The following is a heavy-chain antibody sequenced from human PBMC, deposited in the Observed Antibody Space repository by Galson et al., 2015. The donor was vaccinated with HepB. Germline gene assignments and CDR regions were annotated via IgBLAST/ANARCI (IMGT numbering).Heavy chain of an antibody. Sequence: SVKVSCKASGGTFSSYTISWVRQAPGQGLEWMGRIIPILGIANYAQKFQGRVTITADKSTSTAYMELSSPRSEDTAVYYCAGDQREEYCSGGSCYSVLWGQGTLVTVSS. CDR2: IIPILGIA. CDR1: GGTFSSYT. CDR3: AGDQREEYCSGGSCYSVL. J-gene: IGHJ4*02. V-gene: IGHV1-69*04. D-gene: IGHD2-15*01.